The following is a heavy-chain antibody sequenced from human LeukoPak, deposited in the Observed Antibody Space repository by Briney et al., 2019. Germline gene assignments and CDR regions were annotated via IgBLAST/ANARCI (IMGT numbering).Heavy chain of an antibody. CDR3: ASYTYYYDSSGPFDP. J-gene: IGHJ5*02. CDR1: GGTFSSYA. CDR2: IIPIFGTA. V-gene: IGHV1-69*13. D-gene: IGHD3-22*01. Sequence: SVKVSCTASGGTFSSYAISWVRQAPGQGLEWMGGIIPIFGTANYAQKFQGRVTITADESMSTAYMELSSLRSEDTAVYYCASYTYYYDSSGPFDPWGQGTLVTVSS.